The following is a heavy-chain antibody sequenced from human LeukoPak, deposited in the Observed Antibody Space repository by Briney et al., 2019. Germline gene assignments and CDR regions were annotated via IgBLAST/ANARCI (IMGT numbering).Heavy chain of an antibody. Sequence: GGSLRLSCAASGFPFSSYGMHWVRQAPGKGLEWVAVISYDGSSKYYADSVKGRFTISRDNSKNTVYLQMNSLRAEDTAVYYCAKDQAHYDILTGSLDYWGQGTLVTVSS. CDR1: GFPFSSYG. CDR2: ISYDGSSK. V-gene: IGHV3-30*18. J-gene: IGHJ4*02. CDR3: AKDQAHYDILTGSLDY. D-gene: IGHD3-9*01.